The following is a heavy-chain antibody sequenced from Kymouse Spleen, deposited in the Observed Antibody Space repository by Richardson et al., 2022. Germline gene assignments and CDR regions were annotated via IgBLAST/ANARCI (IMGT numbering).Heavy chain of an antibody. CDR2: INPSGGST. D-gene: IGHD3-9*01. CDR1: GYTFTSYY. J-gene: IGHJ5*02. Sequence: QVQLVQSGAEVKKPGASVKVSCKASGYTFTSYYMHWVRQAPGQGLEWMGIINPSGGSTSYAQKFQGRVTMTRDTSTSTVYMELSSLRSEDTAVYYCARAGDILTGLNWFDPWGQGTLVTVSS. CDR3: ARAGDILTGLNWFDP. V-gene: IGHV1-46*03.